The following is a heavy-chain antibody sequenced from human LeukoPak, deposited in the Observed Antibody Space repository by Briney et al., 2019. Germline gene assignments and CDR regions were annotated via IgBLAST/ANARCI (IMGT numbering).Heavy chain of an antibody. CDR1: GFTFSSYS. V-gene: IGHV3-48*04. D-gene: IGHD3-10*02. Sequence: GGSLRLSCAASGFTFSSYSMNWVCQAPGKGLGWVSYISSSGSTIYYADSVKGRFTISRDNAKNSLYLQMNSLRAEDTAVYYCAELGITMIGGVWGKGTTVTISS. CDR3: AELGITMIGGV. CDR2: ISSSGSTI. J-gene: IGHJ6*04.